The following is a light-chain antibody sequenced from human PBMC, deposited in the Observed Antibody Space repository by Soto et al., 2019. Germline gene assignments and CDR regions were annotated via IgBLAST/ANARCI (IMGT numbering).Light chain of an antibody. J-gene: IGLJ1*01. V-gene: IGLV2-8*01. CDR2: EVS. CDR3: TSYAGSFYV. Sequence: QSALTQPPSASGSPGQSVTISCTGTSSDVGAYNYVSWYQQRPGKAPKLMIYEVSKRPSGVPDRFSGSKSDNTASLTVSGLQAEDEADYYCTSYAGSFYVFGTGTKLTVL. CDR1: SSDVGAYNY.